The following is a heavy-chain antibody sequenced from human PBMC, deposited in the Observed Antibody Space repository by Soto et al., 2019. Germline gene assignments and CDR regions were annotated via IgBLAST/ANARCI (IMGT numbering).Heavy chain of an antibody. J-gene: IGHJ3*02. V-gene: IGHV3-23*01. CDR1: GFTFSNSA. CDR2: ISGSGGST. D-gene: IGHD5-12*01. Sequence: GESLKISCAASGFTFSNSAMSWVRQAPGKGLEWVSAISGSGGSTYYADSVKGRFTISRDNSKNTLFLQMNSLRAEETAVYYCGKNSGYGGGAFDIWGQGTMVTVSS. CDR3: GKNSGYGGGAFDI.